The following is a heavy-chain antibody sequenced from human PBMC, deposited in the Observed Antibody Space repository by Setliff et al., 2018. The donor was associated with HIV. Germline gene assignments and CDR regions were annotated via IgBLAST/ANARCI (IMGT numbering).Heavy chain of an antibody. CDR1: GYSFTSYW. V-gene: IGHV5-51*01. CDR2: IYPGDSDT. D-gene: IGHD3-22*01. Sequence: GASLKISCKGSGYSFTSYWIGWVRQMPGKGLEWMGIIYPGDSDTRYSPSFQGQVTISADKSISTAYLQWSSLKASDTAIYYCARLGDDNSGYYQFWGQGTLVTVSS. CDR3: ARLGDDNSGYYQF. J-gene: IGHJ4*02.